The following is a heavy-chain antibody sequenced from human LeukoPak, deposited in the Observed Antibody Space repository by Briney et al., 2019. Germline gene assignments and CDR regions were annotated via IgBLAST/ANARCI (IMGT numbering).Heavy chain of an antibody. V-gene: IGHV1-46*01. D-gene: IGHD5-18*01. CDR3: AREIGPIQLHLWGSAFDY. Sequence: ASVKVSCKASGYTFTSYYMHWVRQAPGQGLEWMGLINPTGGSTGYAQKFQGRLTVTRDTSTSTVYMELSSLRSEDTAVYYCAREIGPIQLHLWGSAFDYWGQGTLVTVSS. J-gene: IGHJ4*02. CDR1: GYTFTSYY. CDR2: INPTGGST.